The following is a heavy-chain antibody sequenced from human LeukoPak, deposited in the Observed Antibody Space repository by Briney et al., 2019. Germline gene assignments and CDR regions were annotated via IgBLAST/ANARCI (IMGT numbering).Heavy chain of an antibody. Sequence: GGSLRLSCAASGFPFSSNAMSWVRQAPGRGLEWVSAISASGGTTYFADSVKGRFTISRDNSKNTVYLQVNSLRAEDTAPYYCVKDYRELLYDVLDIWGQGTVVTVSS. J-gene: IGHJ3*02. CDR2: ISASGGTT. CDR3: VKDYRELLYDVLDI. CDR1: GFPFSSNA. V-gene: IGHV3-23*01. D-gene: IGHD1-7*01.